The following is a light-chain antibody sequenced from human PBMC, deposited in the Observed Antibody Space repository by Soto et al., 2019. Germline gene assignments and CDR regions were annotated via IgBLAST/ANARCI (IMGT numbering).Light chain of an antibody. CDR2: DVS. Sequence: QSALTQPASVSGSPGQSITIACTGTSSDVGVYNYVSWYQQHPCKAPKLMIYDVSNRPSGVSNRLSGSKSGNPASLNISGRQAEDEADYYCSSYTSSSSLVVFGGGTKLPVL. CDR3: SSYTSSSSLVV. CDR1: SSDVGVYNY. V-gene: IGLV2-14*01. J-gene: IGLJ2*01.